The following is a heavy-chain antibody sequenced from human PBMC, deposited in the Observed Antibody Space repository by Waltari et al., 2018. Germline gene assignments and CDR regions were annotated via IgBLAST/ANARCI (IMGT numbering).Heavy chain of an antibody. Sequence: QVQLVQSGAEVKKPGASVKVSCKASGYTSTNFAMHWVRQAPGQSLEWMGWISTADGNTKYSRKFQARVTFTRDTAANTAYMEVSSLRSEDTAVYYCARVRRSGWFPHFDYWGQGTLVTGSS. V-gene: IGHV1-3*04. CDR1: GYTSTNFA. CDR3: ARVRRSGWFPHFDY. D-gene: IGHD6-19*01. J-gene: IGHJ4*02. CDR2: ISTADGNT.